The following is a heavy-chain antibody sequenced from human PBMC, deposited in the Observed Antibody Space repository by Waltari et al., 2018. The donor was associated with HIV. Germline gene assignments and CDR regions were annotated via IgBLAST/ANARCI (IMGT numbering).Heavy chain of an antibody. CDR2: IWYDGSNK. CDR3: ARDRGGSSSLVLDS. D-gene: IGHD6-6*01. V-gene: IGHV3-33*01. J-gene: IGHJ4*02. Sequence: QVQLVESGGGVVQPGRSLRLSCPASGFTFKHYGMHWVRQAPGKGLEWVAVIWYDGSNKYYADSVKGRFTISRDNSKNRLYLQMNSLRAEDTAVYYCARDRGGSSSLVLDSWGQGTLVTVSS. CDR1: GFTFKHYG.